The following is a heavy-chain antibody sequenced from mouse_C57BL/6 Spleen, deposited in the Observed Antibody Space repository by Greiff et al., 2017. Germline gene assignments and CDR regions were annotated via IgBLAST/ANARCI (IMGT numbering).Heavy chain of an antibody. CDR1: GFSFTSYG. CDR2: IGSDGST. CDR3: ARSYCSEGSMDY. J-gene: IGHJ4*01. V-gene: IGHV2-6*03. D-gene: IGHD1-1*01. Sequence: QVQLKESGPGLVAPSQSLSITCTVSGFSFTSYGVHWVRQPPGKGLEWLVVIGSDGSTTYNSALKSRLSISKDNSKSQVCLKMNSLQTDDTAIYYCARSYCSEGSMDYWGQGTSVTVSS.